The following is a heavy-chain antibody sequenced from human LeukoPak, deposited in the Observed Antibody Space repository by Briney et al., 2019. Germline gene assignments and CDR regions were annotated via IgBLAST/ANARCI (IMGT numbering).Heavy chain of an antibody. D-gene: IGHD2-15*01. Sequence: PSETLSLTCTVSGGSISSYYWSWIRQPPGKGLEWIGYIYYSGSTNYNPSLKSRVTISVDTSKNQFSLKLSSVTAADTAVYYCAREGKTRYCSGGSCYSNYYYMDVWGKGTTVTVSS. CDR1: GGSISSYY. CDR2: IYYSGST. J-gene: IGHJ6*03. V-gene: IGHV4-59*01. CDR3: AREGKTRYCSGGSCYSNYYYMDV.